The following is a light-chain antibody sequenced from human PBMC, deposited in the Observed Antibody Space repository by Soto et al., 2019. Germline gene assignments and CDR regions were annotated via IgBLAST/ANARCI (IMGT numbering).Light chain of an antibody. CDR3: QTWSTDIRV. J-gene: IGLJ3*02. CDR2: LNSDGSH. Sequence: QSVLTQPPSASASLGASVKLTCTLSSGHNSYAIAWHQQQPEKGPRYLMKLNSDGSHSKGDGIPDRFSGSSSWAERYLTISSLQPEDEADYDCQTWSTDIRVFGGGTQLTVL. V-gene: IGLV4-69*01. CDR1: SGHNSYA.